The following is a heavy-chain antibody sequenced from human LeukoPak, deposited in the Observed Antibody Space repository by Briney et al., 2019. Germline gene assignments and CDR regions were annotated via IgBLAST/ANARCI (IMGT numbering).Heavy chain of an antibody. D-gene: IGHD3-22*01. CDR1: GFTFSSYV. CDR2: ISYDGSNE. Sequence: SGGSLRLSCAASGFTFSSYVMHWVRQAPGKGLEWVAIISYDGSNEYYADSVKGRFTISRDNSKNTLYLQMNSLRAGDTAVYYCAKGSKLVVITRDHYMAVWGKGTTVTISS. J-gene: IGHJ6*03. V-gene: IGHV3-30*04. CDR3: AKGSKLVVITRDHYMAV.